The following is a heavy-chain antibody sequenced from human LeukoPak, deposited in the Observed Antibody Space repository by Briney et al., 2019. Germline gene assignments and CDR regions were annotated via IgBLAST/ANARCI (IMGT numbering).Heavy chain of an antibody. D-gene: IGHD3-10*01. V-gene: IGHV1-18*01. CDR1: GYTFTSYG. Sequence: ASVKVSCKASGYTFTSYGFSWVRQAPGQGLEWMGWISTYYGNTNYAQKLQDRVTMTTDTSTSTAYMELTSLRSDDTAVYYCARVYSTNYYGSGDRPFLFDYWGQGIVVTVSS. CDR3: ARVYSTNYYGSGDRPFLFDY. J-gene: IGHJ4*02. CDR2: ISTYYGNT.